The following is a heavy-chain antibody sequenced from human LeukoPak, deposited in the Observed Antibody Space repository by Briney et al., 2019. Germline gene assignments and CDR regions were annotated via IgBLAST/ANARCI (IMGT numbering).Heavy chain of an antibody. CDR1: GYTFTSYG. CDR3: ARGPNRYFDWLLFLDY. CDR2: ISAYNGNT. J-gene: IGHJ4*02. D-gene: IGHD3-9*01. V-gene: IGHV1-18*01. Sequence: ASVKVSCKASGYTFTSYGISWVRQAPGQGLEWMGWISAYNGNTNYAQKLQGRVTMTTDTSTSTAYMELRSVRSDDTAVYYCARGPNRYFDWLLFLDYWGQGTLVTVSS.